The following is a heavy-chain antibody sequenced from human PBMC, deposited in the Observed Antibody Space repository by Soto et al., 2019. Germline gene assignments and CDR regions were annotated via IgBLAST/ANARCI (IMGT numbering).Heavy chain of an antibody. J-gene: IGHJ6*02. Sequence: EVQLVESGGGLVQPGGSLRLSCAASGITVSNNYMSWVRQAPGKGLECVSLIYSNGDTRYADSVKGRVTISRDNSKNTVYLQMNSLRAEDTAVYYCARDPPGIAAAGGGWGQGTTVTVSS. V-gene: IGHV3-66*01. CDR1: GITVSNNY. CDR2: IYSNGDT. CDR3: ARDPPGIAAAGGG. D-gene: IGHD6-13*01.